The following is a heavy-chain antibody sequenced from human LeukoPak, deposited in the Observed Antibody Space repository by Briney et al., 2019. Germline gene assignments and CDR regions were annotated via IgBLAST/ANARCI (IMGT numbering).Heavy chain of an antibody. CDR3: ARPYSGYDHFDY. CDR1: GYTFTSYY. CDR2: INPSGGST. J-gene: IGHJ4*02. Sequence: ASVKVSCKASGYTFTSYYMHWVRQAPGQGLEWMGIINPSGGSTSYAQKFQGRVTMTRDTSTSTVYMELSRLRSDDTAVYYCARPYSGYDHFDYWGQGTLVTVSS. D-gene: IGHD5-12*01. V-gene: IGHV1-46*01.